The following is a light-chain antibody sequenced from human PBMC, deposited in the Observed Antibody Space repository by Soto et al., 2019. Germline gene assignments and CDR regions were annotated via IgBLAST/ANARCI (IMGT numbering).Light chain of an antibody. CDR1: ESISSSF. CDR3: QQYDNLPLT. Sequence: TQSPGTLSLSPGARATLSCRASESISSSFLAWYQQKSGKAPKLLIYDASDLETGVPSRFSGSGSGTDFTFTINSLQPEDIATYYCQQYDNLPLTFGGGTKVDIK. CDR2: DAS. J-gene: IGKJ4*01. V-gene: IGKV1-33*01.